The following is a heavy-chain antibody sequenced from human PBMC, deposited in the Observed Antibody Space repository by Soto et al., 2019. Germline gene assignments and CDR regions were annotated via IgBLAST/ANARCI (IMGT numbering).Heavy chain of an antibody. D-gene: IGHD6-6*01. CDR1: GFTFSTFS. V-gene: IGHV3-48*01. J-gene: IGHJ4*02. CDR2: ISSGGSDI. Sequence: GGSLRLSCAASGFTFSTFSMNWVRQAPGKGLEWVSYISSGGSDIYYADSVKGRFSVSRDNARNSLYLQMNSLRAEDTAVYYCAKRSSSSTFDYWGQGTLVTVSS. CDR3: AKRSSSSTFDY.